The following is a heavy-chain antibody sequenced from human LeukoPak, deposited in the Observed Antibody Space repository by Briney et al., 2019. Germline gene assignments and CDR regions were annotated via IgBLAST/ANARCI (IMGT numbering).Heavy chain of an antibody. CDR2: ISSSSSTI. Sequence: QPGGSLRLSCAASGFTFSSYSMNWVRQAPGKGLEWVSYISSSSSTIYYADSVKGRFTISRDNAKNSLYLQMNSLRAEDTAVYYCARDFRDEGTIFGVSYSEAFDIWGQGTMVTVSS. V-gene: IGHV3-48*01. CDR1: GFTFSSYS. D-gene: IGHD3-3*01. J-gene: IGHJ3*02. CDR3: ARDFRDEGTIFGVSYSEAFDI.